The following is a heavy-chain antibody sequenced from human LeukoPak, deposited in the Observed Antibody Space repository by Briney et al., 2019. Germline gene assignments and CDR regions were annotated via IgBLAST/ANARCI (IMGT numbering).Heavy chain of an antibody. Sequence: SETLSLTCTVSGGSISSYYWSWIRQPPGKGLEWIGYIYYSGSTNYNPSLKSRVTISVDTSKNQFSLKLSSVTAADTAVYYCARFQLLHFDYWGQGTLATVSS. V-gene: IGHV4-59*01. CDR2: IYYSGST. CDR3: ARFQLLHFDY. J-gene: IGHJ4*02. CDR1: GGSISSYY. D-gene: IGHD2-2*01.